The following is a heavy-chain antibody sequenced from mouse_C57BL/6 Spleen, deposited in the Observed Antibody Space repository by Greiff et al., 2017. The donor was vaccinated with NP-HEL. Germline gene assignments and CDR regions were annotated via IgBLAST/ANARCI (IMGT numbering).Heavy chain of an antibody. Sequence: EVMLVESGGGLVKPGGSLKLSCAASGFTFSDYGMHWVRQAPEKGLEWVAYISSGSSTIYYADTVKGRFTISRDNAKNTLFLQMTSLRSEDTAMYYCARPSYYGNPGYAMDYWGQGTSVTVSS. D-gene: IGHD2-1*01. CDR2: ISSGSSTI. CDR1: GFTFSDYG. J-gene: IGHJ4*01. CDR3: ARPSYYGNPGYAMDY. V-gene: IGHV5-17*01.